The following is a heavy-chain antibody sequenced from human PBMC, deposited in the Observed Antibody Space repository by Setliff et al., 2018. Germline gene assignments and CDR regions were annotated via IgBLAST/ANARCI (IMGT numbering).Heavy chain of an antibody. J-gene: IGHJ3*02. CDR3: RQAVVGRDVFDI. Sequence: PSETLSLTCSVYGGSFDTYYWSWIRQPPGKGLEWFGEINHSGSGDYNPSFKSRVTISVDTSKKQFSLTLASVTAADTALYYCRQAVVGRDVFDIWGQGTVVTVS. D-gene: IGHD1-1*01. V-gene: IGHV4-34*01. CDR1: GGSFDTYY. CDR2: INHSGSG.